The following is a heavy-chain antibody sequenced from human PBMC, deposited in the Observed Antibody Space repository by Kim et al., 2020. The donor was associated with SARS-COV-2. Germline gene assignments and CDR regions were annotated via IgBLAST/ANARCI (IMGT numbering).Heavy chain of an antibody. Sequence: ASVKVSCKASGYTFTSYGISWVRQAPGQGLEWMGWISAYNGNTNYAQKLQGRVTMTTDTSTITAYMELRSLRSDDTAVYYCARVFVVVPAAMLPDYNWFDHWGQGTLVTVSS. CDR3: ARVFVVVPAAMLPDYNWFDH. CDR2: ISAYNGNT. V-gene: IGHV1-18*01. CDR1: GYTFTSYG. D-gene: IGHD2-2*01. J-gene: IGHJ5*02.